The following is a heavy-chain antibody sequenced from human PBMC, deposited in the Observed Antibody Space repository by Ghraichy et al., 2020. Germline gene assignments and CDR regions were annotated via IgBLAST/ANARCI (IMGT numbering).Heavy chain of an antibody. CDR1: GFTFSSYG. V-gene: IGHV3-33*01. CDR3: ARELQDEYSYYFDY. J-gene: IGHJ4*02. D-gene: IGHD5-18*01. CDR2: IWFDGSNK. Sequence: GGSLRLSCAASGFTFSSYGMHWVRQAPDKGLEWVAVIWFDGSNKYYADFVKGRFTISRDNSKNSLSLQMNSLRAEDTAVYYCARELQDEYSYYFDYWGQGTLVTVSS.